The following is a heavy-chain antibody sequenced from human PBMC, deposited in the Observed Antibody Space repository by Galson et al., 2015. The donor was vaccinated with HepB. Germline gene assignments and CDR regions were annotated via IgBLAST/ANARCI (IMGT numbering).Heavy chain of an antibody. Sequence: ETLSLTCTVSGDSISTYYWSWIRQPPGKGLEWIGYIYYSGSTNYNPSLKSRVTISVDTPKNQFSLKLRSVTAADTAVYYCAIESTKPGIQLWLHVDYYYGMDVWGQGTTVTVSS. J-gene: IGHJ6*02. D-gene: IGHD5-18*01. CDR2: IYYSGST. V-gene: IGHV4-59*12. CDR3: AIESTKPGIQLWLHVDYYYGMDV. CDR1: GDSISTYY.